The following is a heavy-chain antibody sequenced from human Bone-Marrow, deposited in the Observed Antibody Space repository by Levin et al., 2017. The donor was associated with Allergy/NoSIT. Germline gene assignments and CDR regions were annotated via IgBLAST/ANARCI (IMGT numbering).Heavy chain of an antibody. CDR2: TRNKANSYTT. J-gene: IGHJ4*02. D-gene: IGHD3-10*01. CDR3: AREDEVRGVDPYFDY. Sequence: GGSLRLSCAASGFTFSDHYMDWVRQAPGKGLEWVGRTRNKANSYTTEYAASVKGRFTISRDDSKNSLYLQMNSLKTEDTAVYYCAREDEVRGVDPYFDYWGQGTLVTVSS. V-gene: IGHV3-72*01. CDR1: GFTFSDHY.